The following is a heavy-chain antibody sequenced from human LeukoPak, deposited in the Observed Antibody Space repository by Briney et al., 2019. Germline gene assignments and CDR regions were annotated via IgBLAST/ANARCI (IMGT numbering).Heavy chain of an antibody. CDR1: GGPFSSYA. Sequence: GASLKVSCKVFGGPFSSYAISWVRQAPGQGLEWMGGIIPVFGSAKYAQKFQGRVTITADESTTTAYMELRSLRSEDAAIYYCARDGKYQLLFNGMDVWGKGTTVTVSS. D-gene: IGHD2-2*01. V-gene: IGHV1-69*01. J-gene: IGHJ6*04. CDR2: IIPVFGSA. CDR3: ARDGKYQLLFNGMDV.